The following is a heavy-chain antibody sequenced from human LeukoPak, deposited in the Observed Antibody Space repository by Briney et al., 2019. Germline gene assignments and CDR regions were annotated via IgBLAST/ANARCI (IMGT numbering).Heavy chain of an antibody. J-gene: IGHJ4*02. V-gene: IGHV3-7*05. Sequence: LTGGSVRLSCGASGFTFSTYWMSWVRQAPGKGLEWVASIKQDGSEKYYVDSVKGRFTISRDNAKNSLYLQMNSLRAEDTAVYYCARLIRPYFDYWGQGTLVTVSS. CDR3: ARLIRPYFDY. CDR2: IKQDGSEK. CDR1: GFTFSTYW.